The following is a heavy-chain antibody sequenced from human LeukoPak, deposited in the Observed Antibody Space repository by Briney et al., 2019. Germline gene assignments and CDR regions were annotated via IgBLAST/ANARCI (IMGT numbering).Heavy chain of an antibody. Sequence: SETLSLTCAVYGGSFSGYYWSWIRQPPGKGLEWIGSIYHSGSTFYNPSLKSRVTISVDTSKNQFSLKLTSVTAADTAVYYCARLMSTIDSWGQGTLVTVSS. J-gene: IGHJ4*02. CDR2: IYHSGST. CDR3: ARLMSTIDS. CDR1: GGSFSGYY. V-gene: IGHV4-34*01. D-gene: IGHD5-24*01.